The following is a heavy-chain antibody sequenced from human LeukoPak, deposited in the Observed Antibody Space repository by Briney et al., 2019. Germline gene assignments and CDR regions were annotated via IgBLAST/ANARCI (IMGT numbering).Heavy chain of an antibody. J-gene: IGHJ4*02. CDR1: GFTFDDYG. CDR2: INWNGGST. CDR3: AKDNRGRDSTSFFDY. V-gene: IGHV3-20*04. Sequence: GGSLRLSCAASGFTFDDYGMTWVRQTPGKGLEWVSTINWNGGSTAYADSVKGRFTISRDNAKNSLYLQMNSLRAEDAAVYYCAKDNRGRDSTSFFDYWGQGTLVTVSS. D-gene: IGHD2-2*01.